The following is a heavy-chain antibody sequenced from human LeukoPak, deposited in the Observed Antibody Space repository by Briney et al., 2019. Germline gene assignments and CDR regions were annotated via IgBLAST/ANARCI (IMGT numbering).Heavy chain of an antibody. V-gene: IGHV4-34*01. D-gene: IGHD3-22*01. CDR3: ARGQRITMTD. CDR2: INHSGST. J-gene: IGHJ4*02. Sequence: SETLSLTCAVYGGSFSAYYWSWIRQPPGKGLEWIGEINHSGSTNYNPSLKSRVAISVDASRNQFSLRLSSVTAADTAVYYCARGQRITMTDWGQGTLVTVSS. CDR1: GGSFSAYY.